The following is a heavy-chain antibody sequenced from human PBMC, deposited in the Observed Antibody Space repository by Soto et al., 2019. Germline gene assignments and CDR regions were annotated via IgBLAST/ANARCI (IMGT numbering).Heavy chain of an antibody. CDR3: ARESGGYDSSTRYGLDV. CDR1: GGSISSVGHY. D-gene: IGHD6-25*01. J-gene: IGHJ6*02. Sequence: NPSETLSLTCSVSGGSISSVGHYWTWIRQQPGKGLEWIGYIYYSGSTDYNPSLKSRVTISVDRSKNQFSLNLSSVTAADTAIYYCARESGGYDSSTRYGLDVWGQGTTVTVSS. V-gene: IGHV4-31*03. CDR2: IYYSGST.